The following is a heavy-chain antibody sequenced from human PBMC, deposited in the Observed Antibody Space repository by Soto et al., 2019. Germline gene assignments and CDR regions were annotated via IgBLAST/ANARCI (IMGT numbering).Heavy chain of an antibody. J-gene: IGHJ4*02. CDR1: GGSITSGGYY. Sequence: SETLSLTCTVSGGSITSGGYYWSWIRQHPGKGLEWIGYIYYSGFTYYNPSLKSRVTISVDTPKNQFSLKVSSVTAADTAMYYCARHNKQTSRQYSFDSWGQGTLVTVSS. D-gene: IGHD2-2*01. V-gene: IGHV4-31*03. CDR3: ARHNKQTSRQYSFDS. CDR2: IYYSGFT.